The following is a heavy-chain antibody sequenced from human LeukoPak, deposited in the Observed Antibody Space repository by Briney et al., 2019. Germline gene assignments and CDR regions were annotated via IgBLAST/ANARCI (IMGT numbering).Heavy chain of an antibody. D-gene: IGHD6-13*01. Sequence: GGSLRLSCAASEFSVGSNYMTWVRQAPGKGLEWVSLIYSGGSTYYADSVKGRFTISRDNSKNTLYLQMNSLRAEDTAVYYCACIAAAGTERNYWGQGTLVTVSS. V-gene: IGHV3-66*01. J-gene: IGHJ4*02. CDR1: EFSVGSNY. CDR3: ACIAAAGTERNY. CDR2: IYSGGST.